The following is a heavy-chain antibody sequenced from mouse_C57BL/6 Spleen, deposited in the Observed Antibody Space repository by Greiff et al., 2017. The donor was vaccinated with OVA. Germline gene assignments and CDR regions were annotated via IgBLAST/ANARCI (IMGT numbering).Heavy chain of an antibody. Sequence: VQLQQSGPGLVKPSQSLSLTCSVTGYSITSGYYWNWIRQFPGNKLEWMGYISYDGSNNYNPSLKNRISITRDTSKNQFFLKLNSVTTEDTATYYCAREDGSSYSYYFDYWGQGTTLTVSS. CDR1: GYSITSGYY. CDR3: AREDGSSYSYYFDY. J-gene: IGHJ2*01. V-gene: IGHV3-6*01. D-gene: IGHD1-1*01. CDR2: ISYDGSN.